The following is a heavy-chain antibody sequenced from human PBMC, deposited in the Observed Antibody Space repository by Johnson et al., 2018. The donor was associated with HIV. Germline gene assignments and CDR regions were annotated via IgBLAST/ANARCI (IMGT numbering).Heavy chain of an antibody. J-gene: IGHJ3*02. V-gene: IGHV3-66*02. D-gene: IGHD1-26*01. CDR3: ARLEELLRAFDI. CDR1: GVIFSDYY. CDR2: IYSGGST. Sequence: VQLVESGGGLVQPGGSLRLSCAVSGVIFSDYYMSWIRQAPGKGLEWVAVIYSGGSTYYADSVKGRFTISRDNSKNTLYLQMNSLRAEDTAVYYCARLEELLRAFDIWGQGTMVTVSS.